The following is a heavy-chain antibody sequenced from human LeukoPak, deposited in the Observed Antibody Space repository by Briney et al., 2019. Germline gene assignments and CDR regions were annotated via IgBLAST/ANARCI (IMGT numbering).Heavy chain of an antibody. CDR1: GFTFSSYA. Sequence: GGSLRLSCAASGFTFSSYAMSWVRQAPGKGLEWVSAISGSGGSTYYADSVKGRFTISRDNSKNTLYLQMNSLRAEDTAVYYCAKDRGRALWLRPRFDYWGQGTLVTVSS. V-gene: IGHV3-23*01. J-gene: IGHJ4*02. D-gene: IGHD5-12*01. CDR3: AKDRGRALWLRPRFDY. CDR2: ISGSGGST.